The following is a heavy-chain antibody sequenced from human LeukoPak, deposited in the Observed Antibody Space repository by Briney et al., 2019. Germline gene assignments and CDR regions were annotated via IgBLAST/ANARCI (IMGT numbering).Heavy chain of an antibody. J-gene: IGHJ4*02. CDR3: ARSPYVDVSDY. CDR2: IGSSSSYI. CDR1: GFTFSSYS. Sequence: GGSLRLSCAASGFTFSSYSMNWVRQAPGKGLEWVSSIGSSSSYIYYADSVKGRFTISRDNAKNSLYLQMNSLRAEDTAVYYCARSPYVDVSDYWGQGTLVTVSS. D-gene: IGHD3-16*01. V-gene: IGHV3-21*01.